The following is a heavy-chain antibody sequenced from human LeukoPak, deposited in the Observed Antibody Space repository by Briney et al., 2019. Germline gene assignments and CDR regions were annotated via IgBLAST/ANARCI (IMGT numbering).Heavy chain of an antibody. J-gene: IGHJ4*02. D-gene: IGHD1-26*01. Sequence: GGSLRLSCAASGFTFDDYAMHWVRQAPGKGLEWVPGISWNSGSIGYADSVKGRFTISRDNAKNSLYLQMNSLRAEDTALYYCAKDVWIVGATRALDYWGQGTLVTVSS. CDR3: AKDVWIVGATRALDY. V-gene: IGHV3-9*01. CDR1: GFTFDDYA. CDR2: ISWNSGSI.